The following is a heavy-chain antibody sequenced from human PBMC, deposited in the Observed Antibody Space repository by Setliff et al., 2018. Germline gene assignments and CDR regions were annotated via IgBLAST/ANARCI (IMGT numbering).Heavy chain of an antibody. CDR1: GFTFSDYY. J-gene: IGHJ6*04. Sequence: PGGSLRLSCVASGFTFSDYYMSWIRQAPGKGLEWVANIKRDGGEEYYVDSVKGRFTISRDNAKNSLYLQMNSLRAEDTAVYYCARGTDYHGSGSYWAKDVWGKGTTVTVSS. CDR3: ARGTDYHGSGSYWAKDV. V-gene: IGHV3-7*03. CDR2: IKRDGGEE. D-gene: IGHD3-10*01.